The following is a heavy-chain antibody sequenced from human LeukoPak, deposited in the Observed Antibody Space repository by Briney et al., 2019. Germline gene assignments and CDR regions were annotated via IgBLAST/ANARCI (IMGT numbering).Heavy chain of an antibody. J-gene: IGHJ4*02. D-gene: IGHD6-19*01. Sequence: GASVKVSCKASGYTFTGYYMHWVRQAPGQGLEWMGWINPNSGGTNYAQKFQGWVTMTRDTSISTAYMEPSRLRSDDTAVYYCARALGRIAVAGLDYWGQGTLVTVSS. CDR3: ARALGRIAVAGLDY. CDR2: INPNSGGT. V-gene: IGHV1-2*04. CDR1: GYTFTGYY.